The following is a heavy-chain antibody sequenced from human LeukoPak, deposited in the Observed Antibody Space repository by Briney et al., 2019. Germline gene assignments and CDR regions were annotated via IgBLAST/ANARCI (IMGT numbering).Heavy chain of an antibody. CDR2: INHSCWNT. D-gene: IGHD5-18*01. J-gene: IGHJ5*02. V-gene: IGHV1-46*01. CDR3: ARAIPNRRLMDTPVELHWFDP. Sequence: ASVKVSCKASGYTFTSYYMHWVRQPPGKGLEWMGIINHSCWNTRYAHNFRARLTNTRDISTHTLYMELSSLRFEDTAMYYCARAIPNRRLMDTPVELHWFDPWGQGTLVTVSS. CDR1: GYTFTSYY.